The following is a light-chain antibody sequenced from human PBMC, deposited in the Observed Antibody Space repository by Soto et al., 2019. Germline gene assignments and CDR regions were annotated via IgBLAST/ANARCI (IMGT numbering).Light chain of an antibody. CDR3: SSYTSSSTLVV. CDR1: SSDVGGYNH. Sequence: QSVLTQPASVSGSPGQSITISCTGTSSDVGGYNHVSWYQQHPGKAPKLMIYEVSNRPSGVSNRFSGSKSGNTASLTTSGLQAEDEADYYCSSYTSSSTLVVFGGGTQLTVL. J-gene: IGLJ2*01. CDR2: EVS. V-gene: IGLV2-14*01.